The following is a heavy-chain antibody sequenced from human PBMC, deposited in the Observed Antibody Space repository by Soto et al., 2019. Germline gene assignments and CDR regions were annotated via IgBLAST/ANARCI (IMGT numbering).Heavy chain of an antibody. CDR2: INGYNGNT. CDR1: GYSFTTYG. CDR3: AREGPAPYYYYGMDV. J-gene: IGHJ6*02. V-gene: IGHV1-18*01. Sequence: QVQLVQSRGEVKKPGASVKVSCKTSGYSFTTYGISXVRXXPGQGLEWMGWINGYNGNTNYAQKLQGRVTMTTDTSTSTAXXXXXXXXXXDTAVYYCAREGPAPYYYYGMDVWGQGSTVPVSS.